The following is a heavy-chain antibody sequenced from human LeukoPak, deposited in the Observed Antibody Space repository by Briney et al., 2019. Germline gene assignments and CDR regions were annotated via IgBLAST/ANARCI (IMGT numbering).Heavy chain of an antibody. CDR1: GGSISSYY. J-gene: IGHJ5*02. Sequence: SETLSLTCTVSGGSISSYYWSWTRQPAGKGLEWIGRIYTSGSTNYNPSLKSRVTMSVDTSKNQFSLKLSSVTAADTAVYYCARSGRTVGFGFDPWGQGTLVTVSS. D-gene: IGHD3-10*01. CDR3: ARSGRTVGFGFDP. CDR2: IYTSGST. V-gene: IGHV4-4*07.